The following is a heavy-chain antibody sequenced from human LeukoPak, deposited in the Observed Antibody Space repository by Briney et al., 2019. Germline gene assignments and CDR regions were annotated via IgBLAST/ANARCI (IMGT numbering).Heavy chain of an antibody. CDR2: ISAYNGNT. CDR1: GYTFTSYD. D-gene: IGHD2-2*01. J-gene: IGHJ6*02. CDR3: ARDCSSTSCYYYYGMDV. V-gene: IGHV1-18*01. Sequence: ASVKVSCKASGYTFTSYDINWVRQAPGQGLEWTGWISAYNGNTNYAQKLQGRVTMTTDTSTSTAYMELRSLRSDDTAVYCCARDCSSTSCYYYYGMDVWGQGTTVTVSS.